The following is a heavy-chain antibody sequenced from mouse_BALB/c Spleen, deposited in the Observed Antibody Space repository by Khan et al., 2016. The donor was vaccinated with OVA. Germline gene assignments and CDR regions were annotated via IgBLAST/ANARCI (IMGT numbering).Heavy chain of an antibody. CDR1: GFNIKAYY. D-gene: IGHD2-4*01. CDR2: IDPENGNT. V-gene: IGHV14-1*02. CDR3: ACDCYAHGFAY. J-gene: IGHJ3*01. Sequence: VQLQQPGAELVRPGALVNLSCKASGFNIKAYYMPWVKQRPEQGLEWIGWIDPENGNTIYAPKFQGRASISTDTASNTAYLQLSSLTSEDTAVYCCACDCYAHGFAYWGQGTLVTVSA.